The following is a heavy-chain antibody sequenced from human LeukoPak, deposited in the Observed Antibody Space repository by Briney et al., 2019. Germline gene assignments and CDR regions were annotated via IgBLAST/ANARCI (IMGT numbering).Heavy chain of an antibody. V-gene: IGHV3-53*01. D-gene: IGHD6-6*01. J-gene: IGHJ4*02. CDR1: GFTVSSNY. Sequence: GGSLRLSCAASGFTVSSNYMSWVRQAPGKGLEWVSVIYSGGSTYYADSVKGRFTISRDNSKNTLYLQMNSLRAEDTAVYYCAKDRGRTAARPTYWGQGTLVTVSS. CDR2: IYSGGST. CDR3: AKDRGRTAARPTY.